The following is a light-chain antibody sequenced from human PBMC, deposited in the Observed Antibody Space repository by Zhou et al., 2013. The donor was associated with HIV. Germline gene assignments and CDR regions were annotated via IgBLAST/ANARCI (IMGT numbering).Light chain of an antibody. CDR1: QSVSSSY. V-gene: IGKV3-20*01. CDR2: GAS. Sequence: EIVLTQSPDTLSLSPGERATLSCRASQSVSSSYLAWYQQKSGQAPRLVIYGASSRATGIPDRFSGSGSGTDFTLTISRLEPEDFAVYYCQQYGSSSITFGQGHDW. CDR3: QQYGSSSIT. J-gene: IGKJ5*01.